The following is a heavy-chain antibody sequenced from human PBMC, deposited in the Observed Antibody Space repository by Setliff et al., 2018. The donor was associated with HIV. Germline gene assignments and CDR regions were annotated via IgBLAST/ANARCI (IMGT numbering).Heavy chain of an antibody. CDR2: ISPYNGNT. J-gene: IGHJ4*02. CDR3: ARSAGDSLRLPKYTTSWEYFDS. V-gene: IGHV1-18*01. Sequence: ASVKVSCKASGYTFTTYGITWVRQAPGQGLEWMGWISPYNGNTNYAQKLLGRVTMTTDTSTSTAYMELSSLKSEDTAVYYCARSAGDSLRLPKYTTSWEYFDSWGQGTLVTVSS. D-gene: IGHD6-6*01. CDR1: GYTFTTYG.